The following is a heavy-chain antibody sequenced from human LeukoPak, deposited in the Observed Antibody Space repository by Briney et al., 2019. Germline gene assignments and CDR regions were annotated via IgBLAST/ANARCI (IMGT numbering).Heavy chain of an antibody. CDR1: GLSLSSNN. V-gene: IGHV3-48*04. CDR3: TRDLGLRRMI. D-gene: IGHD6-25*01. Sequence: PGGSLRLSCAASGLSLSSNNMHWVRQTPRGGLEWLSYISAGSGTVFSADSVKGRFTISRDNARESLSLQMNSLRVEDTAVYYCTRDLGLRRMIWGRGTLVIVSS. CDR2: ISAGSGTV. J-gene: IGHJ2*01.